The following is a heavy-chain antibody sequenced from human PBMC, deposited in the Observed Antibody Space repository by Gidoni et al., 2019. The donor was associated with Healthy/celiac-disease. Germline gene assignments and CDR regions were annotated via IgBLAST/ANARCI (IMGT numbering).Heavy chain of an antibody. CDR1: GFTFDDYA. J-gene: IGHJ4*02. Sequence: EVQLVESGGGLVQPGRSLRLSCAASGFTFDDYAMHWVRQAPGKGLEWVSGISWNSGSIGYADSVKGRFTISRDNAKNSLYLQMNSLRAEDTAFYYCAKDRYYDILTGYGEFDYWGQGTLVTVSS. CDR3: AKDRYYDILTGYGEFDY. D-gene: IGHD3-9*01. CDR2: ISWNSGSI. V-gene: IGHV3-9*01.